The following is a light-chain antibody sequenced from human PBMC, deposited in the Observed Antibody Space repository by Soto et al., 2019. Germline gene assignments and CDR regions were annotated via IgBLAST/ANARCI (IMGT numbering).Light chain of an antibody. Sequence: DIQVTQSPSTLSASVGDRVTITCRASQSISNWLAWYQQKPGKAPKLLIYDASTLESGVPSRFSGSGSGTEFTLTISRLQPDDFATYYCKQYEYYLATFGQGTKVEIK. CDR1: QSISNW. CDR3: KQYEYYLAT. V-gene: IGKV1-5*01. CDR2: DAS. J-gene: IGKJ1*01.